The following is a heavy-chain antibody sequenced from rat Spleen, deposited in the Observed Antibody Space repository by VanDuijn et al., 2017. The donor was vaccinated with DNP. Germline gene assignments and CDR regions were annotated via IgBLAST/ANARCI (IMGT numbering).Heavy chain of an antibody. J-gene: IGHJ2*01. CDR2: ISTGGGNT. V-gene: IGHV5S13*01. D-gene: IGHD1-6*01. CDR3: ARQTTDYYPGWYYFDY. CDR1: GFTFSNYD. Sequence: EVQLVESGGGLVQPGRSLKLSCAASGFTFSNYDMAWVRQAPTKGLEWIASISTGGGNTYYRDSVKGRFTISRDNAKNTQYLQMDSLRSEDTATYYWARQTTDYYPGWYYFDYWGQGVMVTVSS.